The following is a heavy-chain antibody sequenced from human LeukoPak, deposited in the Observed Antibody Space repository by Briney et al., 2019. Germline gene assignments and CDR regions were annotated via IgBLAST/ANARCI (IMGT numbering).Heavy chain of an antibody. D-gene: IGHD6-13*01. CDR2: ISGSGGST. Sequence: PGGSLRLSCAASGFTFSSYAMSWVRQAPGKGLEWVSAISGSGGSTYYADSVKGRFTISRDNSKNTLSLQMNSLRADDTAIYYCAIYQQQPTLGSDYWGQGTLVTVSS. CDR1: GFTFSSYA. CDR3: AIYQQQPTLGSDY. V-gene: IGHV3-23*01. J-gene: IGHJ4*02.